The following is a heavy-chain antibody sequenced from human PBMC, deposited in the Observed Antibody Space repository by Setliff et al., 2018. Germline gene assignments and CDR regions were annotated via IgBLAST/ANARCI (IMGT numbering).Heavy chain of an antibody. D-gene: IGHD6-19*01. Sequence: GGSLRLSCAASGFTFSDYYMSWIRQAPGKGLEWVSYISSSSSTIYYADSVKGRFTISRDNAKNSLYLQMNSLRAEDTAVYYCARVSQYSSGWYYYYYGMDVWGQGTTVTVSS. J-gene: IGHJ6*02. CDR1: GFTFSDYY. CDR2: ISSSSSTI. V-gene: IGHV3-11*01. CDR3: ARVSQYSSGWYYYYYGMDV.